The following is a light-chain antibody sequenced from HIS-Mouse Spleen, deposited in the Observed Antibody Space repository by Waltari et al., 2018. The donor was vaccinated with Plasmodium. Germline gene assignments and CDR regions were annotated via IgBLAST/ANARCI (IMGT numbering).Light chain of an antibody. V-gene: IGLV3-10*01. CDR1: ALPKKY. J-gene: IGLJ3*02. CDR3: YSTDSSGNHRV. Sequence: SYELTQPPSVSVSPGQTARITCSGDALPKKYAYWYQQKSGQAPVLVIYEDSKRPSGSPWRFSGSSSGTMATWTISGAQVEDEADYYCYSTDSSGNHRVFGGGTKLTVL. CDR2: EDS.